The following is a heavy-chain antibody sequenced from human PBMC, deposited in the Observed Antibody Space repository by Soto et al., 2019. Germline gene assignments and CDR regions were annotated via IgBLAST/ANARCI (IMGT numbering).Heavy chain of an antibody. Sequence: PGESLKISCKGSGYTFTDYWIGWVRQLPGKGLEWMGIIYPGDSDTRYSPSFQGHVTITVDKSTSTAYLQWNTLKASDTAIYYCARHSSNFRYYYYAMDVWGQGTTVTVSS. V-gene: IGHV5-51*01. CDR1: GYTFTDYW. CDR2: IYPGDSDT. J-gene: IGHJ6*02. CDR3: ARHSSNFRYYYYAMDV. D-gene: IGHD6-19*01.